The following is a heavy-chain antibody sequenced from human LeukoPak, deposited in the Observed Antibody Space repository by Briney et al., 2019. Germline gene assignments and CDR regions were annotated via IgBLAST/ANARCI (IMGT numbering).Heavy chain of an antibody. CDR2: MSSSGSNK. V-gene: IGHV3-30-3*01. CDR3: ATGRGQ. CDR1: GFTFSNYA. J-gene: IGHJ4*02. D-gene: IGHD1-1*01. Sequence: GGSLRLSCAASGFTFSNYAVHWVRLAPGKGLEWVSVMSSSGSNKYYADSVKGRFTISRDNSKNTLYLQMSSLRAEDTGVYYCATGRGQWGQGTLVTVSS.